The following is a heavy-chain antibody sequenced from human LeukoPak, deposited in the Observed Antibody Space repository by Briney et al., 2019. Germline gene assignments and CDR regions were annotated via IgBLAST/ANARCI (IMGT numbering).Heavy chain of an antibody. V-gene: IGHV1-18*04. D-gene: IGHD5-12*01. CDR1: GYTFTSYG. CDR3: ARSGYSGYDSRYYYYYGMDV. J-gene: IGHJ6*04. Sequence: ASVKVSCKASGYTFTSYGISWVRQAPGQGLGWMGWISAYNGNTNYAQKLQGRVTMTTDTSTSTAYMKLRSLRSDDTAVYYCARSGYSGYDSRYYYYYGMDVWGKGTTVTVSS. CDR2: ISAYNGNT.